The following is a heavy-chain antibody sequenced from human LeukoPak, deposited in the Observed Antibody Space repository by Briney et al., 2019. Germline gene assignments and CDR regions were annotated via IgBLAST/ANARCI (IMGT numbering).Heavy chain of an antibody. Sequence: TGGSLRLSCAASGFTVSSNYMSWVRQAPGKGLEWVSVIYSGGSTYYADSVKGRFTISRDNSRNTLYLQMNSLRAEDTAVYYCARDNGSSWYSYYYYGMDVWGQGTTVTVSS. CDR1: GFTVSSNY. J-gene: IGHJ6*02. D-gene: IGHD6-13*01. V-gene: IGHV3-66*02. CDR3: ARDNGSSWYSYYYYGMDV. CDR2: IYSGGST.